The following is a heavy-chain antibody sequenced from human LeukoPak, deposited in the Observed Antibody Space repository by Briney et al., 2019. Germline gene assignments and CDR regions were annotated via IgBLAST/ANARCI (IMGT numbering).Heavy chain of an antibody. V-gene: IGHV4-59*01. Sequence: SETLPLTCTVSGGSISSYYWSWIRQPPGKGLEWIGYIYYSGSTNYNPSLKSRVTISVDTSKNQFSLKLSSVTAADTAVYYCASSYGDYGAVFDYWGQGTLVTVSS. D-gene: IGHD4-17*01. CDR2: IYYSGST. J-gene: IGHJ4*02. CDR3: ASSYGDYGAVFDY. CDR1: GGSISSYY.